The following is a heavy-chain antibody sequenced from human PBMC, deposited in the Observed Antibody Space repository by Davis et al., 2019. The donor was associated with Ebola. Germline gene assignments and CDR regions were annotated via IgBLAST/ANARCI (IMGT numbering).Heavy chain of an antibody. J-gene: IGHJ4*02. D-gene: IGHD2-15*01. CDR3: ARLTCSGSSCYLDY. Sequence: SGSTLVKPTETLTLTCTFSGFSLSTSGMRVNWIRQPPGKALEWLARIDWDDYKFYSTSLKTRLTISKDTSKNQVVLTMTNLDPMDTATYFCARLTCSGSSCYLDYWGQGTLVTVPS. CDR2: IDWDDYK. V-gene: IGHV2-70*04. CDR1: GFSLSTSGMR.